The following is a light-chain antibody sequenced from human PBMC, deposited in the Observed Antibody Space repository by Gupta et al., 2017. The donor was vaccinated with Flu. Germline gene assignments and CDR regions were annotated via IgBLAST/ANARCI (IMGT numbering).Light chain of an antibody. CDR1: QSVSSN. J-gene: IGKJ4*01. CDR3: QQRINWPLT. V-gene: IGKV3-11*01. CDR2: DAS. Sequence: PGILSLSPGERATLSCRASQSVSSNLAWYQQKPGQAPRLLIYDASNRATGIPARFSGSGSGTDFTLTISSLEPEDFAVYYCQQRINWPLTFGGGTKVEIK.